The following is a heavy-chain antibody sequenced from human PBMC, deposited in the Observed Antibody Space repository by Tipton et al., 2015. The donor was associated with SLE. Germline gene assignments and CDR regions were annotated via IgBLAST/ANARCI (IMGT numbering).Heavy chain of an antibody. CDR1: GGSFSGYY. CDR3: ARDGVGLGAFDI. V-gene: IGHV4-34*01. Sequence: TLSLTCTVYGGSFSGYYWNWIRHPPGKGLEWIGEINHSGSTNYNPSLKSRVTISVDTSKNQFPLKLRSVTAADTAVYYCARDGVGLGAFDIWGQGTMVNVSS. J-gene: IGHJ3*02. CDR2: INHSGST. D-gene: IGHD2-8*01.